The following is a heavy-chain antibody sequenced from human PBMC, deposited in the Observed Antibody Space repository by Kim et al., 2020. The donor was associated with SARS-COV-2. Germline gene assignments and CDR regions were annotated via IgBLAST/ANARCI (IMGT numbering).Heavy chain of an antibody. CDR2: IYYSGST. CDR1: GGSISSYY. J-gene: IGHJ4*02. D-gene: IGHD6-19*01. Sequence: SETLSLTCTVSGGSISSYYWSWIRQPPGKGLEWIGYIYYSGSTNYNPSLKSRVTISVDTSKNQFSLKLSSVTAADTAVYYCARGRRYSSGWYWGLWGQGTLVTVSS. V-gene: IGHV4-59*01. CDR3: ARGRRYSSGWYWGL.